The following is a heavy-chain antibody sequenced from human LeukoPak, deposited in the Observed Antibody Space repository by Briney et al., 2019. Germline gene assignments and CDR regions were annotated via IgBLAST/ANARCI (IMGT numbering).Heavy chain of an antibody. J-gene: IGHJ4*02. CDR2: ISAYNGNT. D-gene: IGHD6-13*01. Sequence: ASVKVSCKASGYTFTSYGISWVRQAPGQGLEWMGWISAYNGNTNYAQKLQGRVTMTTDTSTSTAYMELRSLRSDDTAVYYCAREGGSSWCAIILYYFDYWGQGTLVTVSS. CDR3: AREGGSSWCAIILYYFDY. CDR1: GYTFTSYG. V-gene: IGHV1-18*01.